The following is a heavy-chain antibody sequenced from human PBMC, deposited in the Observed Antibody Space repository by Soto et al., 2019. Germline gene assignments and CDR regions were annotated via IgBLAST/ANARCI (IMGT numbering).Heavy chain of an antibody. J-gene: IGHJ3*02. CDR3: ARDVSVVVIPRPYPFDI. CDR2: INAGNGNT. Sequence: GASVKVSCKASGCNCTSYTMHWVRQAPGQRLEWMGWINAGNGNTKYSQKFQGRVTITRDTSASTAYMELSSLRSEDTAVYYCARDVSVVVIPRPYPFDIWGQGTMVTVSS. CDR1: GCNCTSYT. D-gene: IGHD2-21*01. V-gene: IGHV1-3*01.